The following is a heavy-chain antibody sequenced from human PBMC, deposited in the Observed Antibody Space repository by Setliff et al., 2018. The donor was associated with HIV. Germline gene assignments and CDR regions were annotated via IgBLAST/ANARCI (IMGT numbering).Heavy chain of an antibody. CDR1: GGSISSSSYY. J-gene: IGHJ4*02. Sequence: SETLSLTCIVSGGSISSSSYYWGWIRQPPGKGLEWIGTVYYSESTYYNPSLKSRVTISVDTSENPFSLKLSSVTAADTAVYYCARDGYSSSWYVISGSFDYWGQGILVTSPQ. V-gene: IGHV4-39*07. CDR3: ARDGYSSSWYVISGSFDY. D-gene: IGHD6-13*01. CDR2: VYYSEST.